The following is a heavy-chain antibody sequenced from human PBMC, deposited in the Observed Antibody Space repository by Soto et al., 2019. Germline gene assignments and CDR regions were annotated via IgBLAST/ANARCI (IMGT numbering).Heavy chain of an antibody. CDR1: GYTFNVYF. D-gene: IGHD6-19*01. CDR2: TNTHSGGT. Sequence: QVQLEQSGAEVKRPGTSVTVSCKASGYTFNVYFIHWVRQAPGQGLEWVGWTNTHSGGTNYAQKFQGRVTMTRDTSISTAYMELRRLTPDDTAVYYCARGSDRNWAGWYAHWGQGTLVTVSS. CDR3: ARGSDRNWAGWYAH. J-gene: IGHJ4*02. V-gene: IGHV1-2*02.